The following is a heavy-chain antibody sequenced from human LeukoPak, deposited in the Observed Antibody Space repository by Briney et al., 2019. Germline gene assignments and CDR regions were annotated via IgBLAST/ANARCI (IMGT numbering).Heavy chain of an antibody. Sequence: GGSLRLSCAASGFTFSRYAMSWVRQAPGKGLEWFSAIRGSGGSTYYAASVTGRFTISRDNSKNTLSLQMISLRADDTAVYYCAKASTFGGSPVDYWGQGTLVTVSS. CDR2: IRGSGGST. D-gene: IGHD1-26*01. J-gene: IGHJ4*02. CDR1: GFTFSRYA. V-gene: IGHV3-23*01. CDR3: AKASTFGGSPVDY.